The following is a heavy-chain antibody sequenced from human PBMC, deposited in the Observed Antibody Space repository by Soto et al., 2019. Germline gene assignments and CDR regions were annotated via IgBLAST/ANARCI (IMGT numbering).Heavy chain of an antibody. CDR3: ARGGWNYENAFDL. Sequence: QVQVVESGGASVKAGGSLRLSCVASGFTFDDFYMNWILQTPGKGLEWVSYSDPSGTSTNYTDSVKGRFIISRDNAKASLYLEMNSLRPEDTAVYYCARGGWNYENAFDLWGQGTLVTVSS. CDR1: GFTFDDFY. V-gene: IGHV3-11*06. J-gene: IGHJ4*02. CDR2: SDPSGTST. D-gene: IGHD1-7*01.